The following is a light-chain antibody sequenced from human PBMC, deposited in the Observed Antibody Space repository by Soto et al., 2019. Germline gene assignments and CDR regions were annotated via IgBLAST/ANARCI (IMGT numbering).Light chain of an antibody. J-gene: IGKJ1*01. V-gene: IGKV1-39*01. CDR1: QSSSTY. Sequence: DIQMTQSPSSLSASVGDGVTITCRASQSSSTYLNWYHQKPGKAPQLLIYAASSLQTGVPSRFSGSGSGTEFTLTISSLQPEDFATYYCHQSYSTPRTFGQGTKVEIK. CDR3: HQSYSTPRT. CDR2: AAS.